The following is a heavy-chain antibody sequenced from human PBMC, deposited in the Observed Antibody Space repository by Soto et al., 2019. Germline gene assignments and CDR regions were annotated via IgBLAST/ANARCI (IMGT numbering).Heavy chain of an antibody. D-gene: IGHD2-2*01. CDR2: IYYTGKT. J-gene: IGHJ5*02. CDR3: GRDLTSNANCIDP. CDR1: GDYIHVGGYY. Sequence: SETLSLTCSVSGDYIHVGGYYWTWIRQRPGKGLEWMGYIYYTGKTYYNPSLESRLTMSVDRSKNQFSLRLTSVTAADTAVYFCGRDLTSNANCIDPWGQGTLVTISS. V-gene: IGHV4-30-4*01.